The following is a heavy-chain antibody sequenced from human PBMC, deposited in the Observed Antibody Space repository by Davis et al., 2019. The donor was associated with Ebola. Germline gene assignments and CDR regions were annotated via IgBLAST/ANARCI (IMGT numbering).Heavy chain of an antibody. Sequence: GGSLRLSCAASGFTFSRYAMSWVRQAPGKGLEWVSSISNSGRKTYYADSVKGRPTISRDNSKNTLFLQMNSLRVEDTALYYCAKDMYYDFWTDYSGDYDYGMDVWGKGTTVTVSS. CDR2: ISNSGRKT. J-gene: IGHJ6*04. CDR1: GFTFSRYA. V-gene: IGHV3-23*01. D-gene: IGHD3-3*01. CDR3: AKDMYYDFWTDYSGDYDYGMDV.